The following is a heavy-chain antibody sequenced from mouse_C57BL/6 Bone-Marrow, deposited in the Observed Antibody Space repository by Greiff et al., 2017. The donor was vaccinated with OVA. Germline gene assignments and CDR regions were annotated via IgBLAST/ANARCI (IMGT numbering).Heavy chain of an antibody. CDR3: TRGYSNYYAMDY. D-gene: IGHD2-5*01. CDR1: GYTFTDYE. V-gene: IGHV1-15*01. J-gene: IGHJ4*01. CDR2: IDPETGGT. Sequence: QVQLQQSGAELVRPGASVTLSCKASGYTFTDYEMHWVKKTPVHGLEWIGAIDPETGGTAYNQKFKSKPILTADKSSSTAYMELRSLTSEDSAVYYCTRGYSNYYAMDYWGQGTSVTVSS.